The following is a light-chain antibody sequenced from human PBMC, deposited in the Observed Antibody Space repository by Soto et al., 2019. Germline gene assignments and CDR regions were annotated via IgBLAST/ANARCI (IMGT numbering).Light chain of an antibody. CDR1: QSINTY. V-gene: IGKV1-39*01. Sequence: DIQMTQSPSSLSASVRDRVTITCRASQSINTYLNWYQQKPGKAPKVLIYAASSLQSGVPSRFSGTGSGTDFTLIISSLQPEDFATYYCQQSYSTPLTFGGGTKVEIK. J-gene: IGKJ4*01. CDR2: AAS. CDR3: QQSYSTPLT.